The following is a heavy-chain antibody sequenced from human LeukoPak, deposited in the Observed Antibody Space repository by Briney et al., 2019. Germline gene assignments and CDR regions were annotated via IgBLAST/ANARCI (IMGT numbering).Heavy chain of an antibody. D-gene: IGHD1-26*01. CDR1: GGSFSGYY. CDR3: ARGGRGVGATTLDY. Sequence: SETLSLTCAVYGGSFSGYYWSWIRQPPGKGLEWIGEINHSGSTNYNPSLKSRVTISVDTSKNQLSLKLSSVTAADTAVYYCARGGRGVGATTLDYWGQGTLVTVSS. CDR2: INHSGST. J-gene: IGHJ4*02. V-gene: IGHV4-34*01.